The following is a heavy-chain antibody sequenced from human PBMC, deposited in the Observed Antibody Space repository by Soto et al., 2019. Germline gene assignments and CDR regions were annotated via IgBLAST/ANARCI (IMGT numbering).Heavy chain of an antibody. CDR1: GGTFSSYT. D-gene: IGHD2-2*01. CDR2: IIPILGIA. Sequence: SVKVSCKASGGTFSSYTISWVRQAPGQGLEWMGRIIPILGIANYAQKFQGRVTITADKSTSTAYMELSSLRSEDTAVYYCARDQYCSRTRCYAGDYYGMDVWGKGTTGTAPQ. J-gene: IGHJ6*04. CDR3: ARDQYCSRTRCYAGDYYGMDV. V-gene: IGHV1-69*04.